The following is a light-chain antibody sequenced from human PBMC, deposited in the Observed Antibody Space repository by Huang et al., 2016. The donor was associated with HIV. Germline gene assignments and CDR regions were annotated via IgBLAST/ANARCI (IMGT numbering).Light chain of an antibody. CDR2: GAS. CDR3: QQYDIWPPWT. CDR1: QNVGSK. Sequence: EVVMTQSPGTLSVSPGERATLSCRASQNVGSKLAWYQQKPGQGPRPLIFGASTRADDIPARFIGSWSGTDFTLTISSLQSEDFAVYYCQQYDIWPPWTFGQGTKVEIK. J-gene: IGKJ1*01. V-gene: IGKV3-15*01.